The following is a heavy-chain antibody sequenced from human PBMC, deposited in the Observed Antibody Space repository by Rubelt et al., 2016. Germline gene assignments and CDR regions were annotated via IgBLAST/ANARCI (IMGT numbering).Heavy chain of an antibody. Sequence: QVQLVQSGAEVKKPGASVKVSCKASGYTFNSYGISWVRQAPGQGLEWMGWISVYNGNTNYAQKPQGRVTMTTDTSTSTADMERRSLRSDDTAVYYCARGTMVRGAPDVWGQGTTVTVSS. D-gene: IGHD3-10*01. CDR1: GYTFNSYG. CDR2: ISVYNGNT. CDR3: ARGTMVRGAPDV. V-gene: IGHV1-18*01. J-gene: IGHJ6*02.